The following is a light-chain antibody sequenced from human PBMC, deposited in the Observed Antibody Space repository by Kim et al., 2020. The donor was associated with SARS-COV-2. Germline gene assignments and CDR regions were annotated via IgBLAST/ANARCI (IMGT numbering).Light chain of an antibody. CDR2: WAS. Sequence: ATINCKSSQSVLYSSNNKNYLAWYQQKPGQPPKLLIYWASTRESGVPDRFSGSGSGTDFALTISSLQAEDVAVYYCQQYYSTPLTFGGGTKVDIK. V-gene: IGKV4-1*01. CDR3: QQYYSTPLT. J-gene: IGKJ4*01. CDR1: QSVLYSSNNKNY.